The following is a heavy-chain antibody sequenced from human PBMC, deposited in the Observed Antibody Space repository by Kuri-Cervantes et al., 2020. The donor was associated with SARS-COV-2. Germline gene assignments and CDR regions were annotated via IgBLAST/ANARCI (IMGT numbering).Heavy chain of an antibody. J-gene: IGHJ6*03. CDR2: IVVGSGNT. Sequence: SVKVSCKASGLTFTSSAMQWVRQARGQRLEWIGWIVVGSGNTNYAQKFQERVTITRDMSTSTAYMELSSLRSEDTAVYYCAAGLPAAMDYYYYYMDVWGKGTTVTVSS. D-gene: IGHD2-2*01. V-gene: IGHV1-58*02. CDR3: AAGLPAAMDYYYYYMDV. CDR1: GLTFTSSA.